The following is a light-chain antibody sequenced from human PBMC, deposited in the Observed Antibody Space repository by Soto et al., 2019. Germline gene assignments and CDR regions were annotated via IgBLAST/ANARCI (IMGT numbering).Light chain of an antibody. V-gene: IGKV4-1*01. CDR2: WAS. CDR1: QSVLYSSNNKNY. J-gene: IGKJ4*01. Sequence: DIVMTQSPDSLAVSLGERATINCKSSQSVLYSSNNKNYLAWYQQKPGQPPKLLFYWASTRESGVPDRFSGSGSGTDFTLTISSLQAEDLAVYYCQQYFSTPFTFGGGTKVHIK. CDR3: QQYFSTPFT.